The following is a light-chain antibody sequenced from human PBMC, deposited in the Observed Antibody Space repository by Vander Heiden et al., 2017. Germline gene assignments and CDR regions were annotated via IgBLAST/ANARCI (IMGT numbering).Light chain of an antibody. CDR3: CSYAGSSTLKVV. CDR1: SSDVGSYNL. J-gene: IGLJ2*01. CDR2: EGS. V-gene: IGLV2-23*01. Sequence: SALTQPASVSGSPGQSITISCTGTSSDVGSYNLVSWYQQHPGKAPKLMIYEGSKRPSGGSNRFSGSKSGNTASLTISGLQAEDEADYYCCSYAGSSTLKVVFGGGTKLTVL.